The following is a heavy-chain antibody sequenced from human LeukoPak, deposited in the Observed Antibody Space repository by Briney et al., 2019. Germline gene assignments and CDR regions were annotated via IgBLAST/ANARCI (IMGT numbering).Heavy chain of an antibody. CDR1: GHTFTSYG. Sequence: ASVKVSCKSSGHTFTSYGISWVPQAPGHGLEWMGWISAYNGNTNYAQKLQGRVTMTTDTSTSTAYMELRSLRSDDTAVYYCARVAKLSSRIVVVPAALNEAYYYGMDVWGKGTTVTVSS. V-gene: IGHV1-18*04. CDR3: ARVAKLSSRIVVVPAALNEAYYYGMDV. CDR2: ISAYNGNT. J-gene: IGHJ6*04. D-gene: IGHD2-2*01.